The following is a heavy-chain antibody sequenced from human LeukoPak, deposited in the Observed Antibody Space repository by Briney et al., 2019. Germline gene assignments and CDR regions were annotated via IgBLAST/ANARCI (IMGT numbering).Heavy chain of an antibody. V-gene: IGHV3-7*03. CDR3: CDGMDV. CDR1: GFTFSNYW. J-gene: IGHJ6*02. Sequence: GGSLRLSCAASGFTFSNYWMSWVRQTPGKGLEWVANINQDGNEKYFVDSVKGRFTISRDNAQNLLYLQMNSLRSEDTATYYCCDGMDVWGQGTTVAVSS. CDR2: INQDGNEK.